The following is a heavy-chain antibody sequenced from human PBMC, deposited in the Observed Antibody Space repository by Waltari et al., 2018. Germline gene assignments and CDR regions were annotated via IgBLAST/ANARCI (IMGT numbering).Heavy chain of an antibody. V-gene: IGHV4-39*07. CDR3: ARVPGTTEYYFDY. D-gene: IGHD1-7*01. CDR2: SYYSGST. Sequence: QLQLQESGPGLVKPSETLSLTCTVSGGSISSSSYYWGWIRQPPGKGLEWIGSSYYSGSTYYNPSLKSRVTISVDTSKNQFSLKLSSVTAADTAVYYCARVPGTTEYYFDYWGQGTLVTVSS. J-gene: IGHJ4*02. CDR1: GGSISSSSYY.